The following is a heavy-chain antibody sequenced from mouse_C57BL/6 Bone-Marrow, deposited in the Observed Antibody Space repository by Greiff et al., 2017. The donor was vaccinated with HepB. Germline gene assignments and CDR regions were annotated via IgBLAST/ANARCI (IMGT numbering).Heavy chain of an antibody. CDR1: GYTFTDYY. CDR2: INPYNGGT. Sequence: VQLKESGPVLVKPGASVKMSCKASGYTFTDYYMNWVKQSHGKSLEWIGVINPYNGGTSYNQKFKGKATLTVDKSSSTAYMELNSLTSEDSAVYYCARDGGGPYWGQGTLVTVSA. V-gene: IGHV1-19*01. CDR3: ARDGGGPY. D-gene: IGHD2-3*01. J-gene: IGHJ3*01.